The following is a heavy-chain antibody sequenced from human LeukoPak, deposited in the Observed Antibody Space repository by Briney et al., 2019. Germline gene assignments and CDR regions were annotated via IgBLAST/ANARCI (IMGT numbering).Heavy chain of an antibody. CDR2: ISGSGGST. V-gene: IGHV3-23*01. CDR3: AKHFLLWFGESDY. CDR1: GFTVSSNY. D-gene: IGHD3-10*01. J-gene: IGHJ4*02. Sequence: PGGSLRLSCAASGFTVSSNYMSWVRQAPGKGLGWVSAISGSGGSTYYADSVKGRFTISRDNSKNTLYLQVNSLRAEDTAVYYCAKHFLLWFGESDYWGQGTLVTVSS.